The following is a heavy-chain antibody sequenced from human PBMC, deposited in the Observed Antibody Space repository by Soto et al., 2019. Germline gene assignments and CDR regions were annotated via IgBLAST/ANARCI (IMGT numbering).Heavy chain of an antibody. J-gene: IGHJ6*02. CDR2: IDWDDDK. CDR1: GFSLSTSGMC. CDR3: ARYQEMKYYGMYV. D-gene: IGHD3-16*02. V-gene: IGHV2-70*01. Sequence: SGPTLVNRTHTLTLTCTFSGFSLSTSGMCVSWIRQPPGKALDWLALIDWDDDKYYSTSLKTRLTISKDTSKNQVVLTMSNMERVDTATYYCARYQEMKYYGMYVFGQGTTIAGSS.